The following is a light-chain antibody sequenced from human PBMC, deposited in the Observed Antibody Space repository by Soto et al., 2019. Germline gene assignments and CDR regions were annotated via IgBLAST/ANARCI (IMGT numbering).Light chain of an antibody. Sequence: QSVLTQPASVSGSPGQSITISCTGTSSDVGTHNYVSWYQLHPGKAPKLMVYEVSNRPSGVSNRFSGSKSGNTASLTISGLQAEDEADYHCSSYTSSSTYVFGTGTKLTVL. J-gene: IGLJ1*01. CDR2: EVS. CDR3: SSYTSSSTYV. CDR1: SSDVGTHNY. V-gene: IGLV2-14*01.